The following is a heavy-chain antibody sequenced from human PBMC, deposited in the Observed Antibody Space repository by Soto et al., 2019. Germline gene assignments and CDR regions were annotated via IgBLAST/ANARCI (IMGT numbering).Heavy chain of an antibody. Sequence: QVHLQKSGPGLVKPSETLSLNCSVSGDSITNSYWSWVRLPAGKGLQWIGRVYSNGNTIYNPSLNSRVTMSLDTANNQFSLDLTSVTAADTAIYYCARARRMTRGVLLDYWGLGTLVTVSS. D-gene: IGHD3-10*01. CDR2: VYSNGNT. CDR3: ARARRMTRGVLLDY. J-gene: IGHJ4*02. V-gene: IGHV4-4*07. CDR1: GDSITNSY.